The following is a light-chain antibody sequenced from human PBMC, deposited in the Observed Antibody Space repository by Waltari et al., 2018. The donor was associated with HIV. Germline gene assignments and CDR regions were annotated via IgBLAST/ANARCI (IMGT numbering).Light chain of an antibody. J-gene: IGLJ2*01. V-gene: IGLV3-25*03. CDR1: VLPDQY. CDR3: QSGDKGRTHSVV. Sequence: SSELIQPPSQSVSPGQTARIPCSGDVLPDQYVYWYQQRPGQALLLVIYKDHERPSGIPERFSGSSSGTKATLTITGVQPEDEADYYCQSGDKGRTHSVVFGGGTKLTVL. CDR2: KDH.